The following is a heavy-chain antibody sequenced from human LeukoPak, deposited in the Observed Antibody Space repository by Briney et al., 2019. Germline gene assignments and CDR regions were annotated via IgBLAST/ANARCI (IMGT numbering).Heavy chain of an antibody. V-gene: IGHV4-59*12. CDR3: ARGEMATSNWFDP. J-gene: IGHJ5*02. CDR2: IYYSGST. CDR1: GGSISSYY. D-gene: IGHD5-24*01. Sequence: SETLSLACTVSGGSISSYYWSWIRQPPGKGLEWIGYIYYSGSTNYNPSLKSRVTISVDTSKNQFSLKLSSVTAADTAVYYCARGEMATSNWFDPWGQGTLVTVSS.